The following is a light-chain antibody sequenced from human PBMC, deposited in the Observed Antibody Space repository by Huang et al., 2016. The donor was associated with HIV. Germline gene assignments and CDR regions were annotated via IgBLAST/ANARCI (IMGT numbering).Light chain of an antibody. CDR3: QQYDNLPRGLT. J-gene: IGKJ4*01. CDR2: DAS. Sequence: DIQMTQSPSSLSASVGDRVNITCQASQDISNYLNWYQQKPGKAPKLLIYDASNLETGVPSRFSGSGSGTDFTFTISSLQPEDIATYYCQQYDNLPRGLTFGGGTKVEIK. CDR1: QDISNY. V-gene: IGKV1-33*01.